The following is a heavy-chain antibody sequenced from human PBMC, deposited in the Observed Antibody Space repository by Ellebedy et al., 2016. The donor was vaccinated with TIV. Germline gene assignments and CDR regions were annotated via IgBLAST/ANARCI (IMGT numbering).Heavy chain of an antibody. CDR3: AKHKSAILELFDF. Sequence: GESLKISCAASGFTFSTYAMSWVRQAPGKGLEAVSTITNWGISTSYAPSARGRFTVSRDNSNNTLYLHMNSLRVEDTAVYYCAKHKSAILELFDFWGPGILVTVS. CDR1: GFTFSTYA. CDR2: ITNWGIST. D-gene: IGHD3-3*01. V-gene: IGHV3-23*01. J-gene: IGHJ4*02.